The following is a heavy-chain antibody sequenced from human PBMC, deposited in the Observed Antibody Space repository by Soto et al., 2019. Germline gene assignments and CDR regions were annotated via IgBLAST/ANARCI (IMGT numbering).Heavy chain of an antibody. CDR1: GGSISSGGYS. D-gene: IGHD5-12*01. V-gene: IGHV4-30-2*01. Sequence: QLQLQESGSGLVKPSQTLSLTCAVSGGSISSGGYSWSWIRQPPGKGLEWTGYIYHSGSTYYKPFLKSRVTISVDRSKNQFSLKLSSVTAADTAVYYCAAGGGLPRYYWGQGTLVTVSS. CDR3: AAGGGLPRYY. J-gene: IGHJ4*02. CDR2: IYHSGST.